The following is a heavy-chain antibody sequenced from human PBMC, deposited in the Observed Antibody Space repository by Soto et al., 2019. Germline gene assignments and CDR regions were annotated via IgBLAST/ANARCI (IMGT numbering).Heavy chain of an antibody. D-gene: IGHD6-19*01. CDR1: GFTFSNYA. J-gene: IGHJ4*02. V-gene: IGHV3-23*01. Sequence: SLRLSCAASGFTFSNYAMSWVRRAPGKGLEWVSSISGSGGGGGGVTYYADSVKGRFTISRDNSKNTLYLQMNSLRAEDTAVYYCAKDKYSSGWSPQDYWGQG. CDR3: AKDKYSSGWSPQDY. CDR2: ISGSGGGGGGVT.